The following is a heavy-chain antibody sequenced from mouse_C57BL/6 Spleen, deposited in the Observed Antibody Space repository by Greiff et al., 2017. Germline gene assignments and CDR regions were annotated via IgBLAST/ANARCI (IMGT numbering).Heavy chain of an antibody. Sequence: QVQLKESGAELVRPGTSVKVSCKASGYAFTNYLIEWVKQRPGQGLEWIGVINPGSGGTNYNEKFKGKATLTADKSSSTAYMQLSSLTSEDSAVYFCASHYYGSSTGYAMDYWGQGTSVTVSS. J-gene: IGHJ4*01. CDR3: ASHYYGSSTGYAMDY. CDR1: GYAFTNYL. CDR2: INPGSGGT. V-gene: IGHV1-54*01. D-gene: IGHD1-1*01.